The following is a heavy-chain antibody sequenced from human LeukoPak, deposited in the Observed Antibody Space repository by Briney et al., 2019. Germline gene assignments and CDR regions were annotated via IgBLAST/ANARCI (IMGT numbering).Heavy chain of an antibody. Sequence: SETLSLTCTVSGASISTYYWSWIRQPAGKGLEWIGRMYTSGTTKYNPSLKSRVTMSVDTSNNQFSLKVSSVTAADTAVYYCARDQGAYFGVDVWGRGTTVTASS. CDR3: ARDQGAYFGVDV. J-gene: IGHJ6*02. CDR1: GASISTYY. CDR2: MYTSGTT. V-gene: IGHV4-4*07.